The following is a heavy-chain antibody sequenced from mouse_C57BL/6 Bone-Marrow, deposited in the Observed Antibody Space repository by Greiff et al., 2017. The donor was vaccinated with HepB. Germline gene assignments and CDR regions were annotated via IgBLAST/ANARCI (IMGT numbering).Heavy chain of an antibody. Sequence: EVKLVESGPGLVKPSQSLSLTCSVTGYSITSGYYWNWIRQFPGNKLEWMGYISYDGSNNYNPSLKNRISITRDTSKNQFFLKLNSVTTEDTATYYCARGGLYGKNFDDWGQGTTLTVSS. V-gene: IGHV3-6*01. CDR2: ISYDGSN. D-gene: IGHD1-1*01. CDR3: ARGGLYGKNFDD. J-gene: IGHJ2*01. CDR1: GYSITSGYY.